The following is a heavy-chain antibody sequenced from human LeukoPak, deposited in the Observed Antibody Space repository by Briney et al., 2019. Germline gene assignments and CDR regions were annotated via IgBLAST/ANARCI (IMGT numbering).Heavy chain of an antibody. CDR3: AGPADSSSWFNY. Sequence: ASVKVSYKASGYTFTSYGISWVRQAPGQGLEWMGWISAYNGNTNYAQKLQGRVTMTTDTSTSTAYMELRSLRSDDTAVYYCAGPADSSSWFNYWGQGTLVTVSS. V-gene: IGHV1-18*01. CDR1: GYTFTSYG. CDR2: ISAYNGNT. J-gene: IGHJ4*02. D-gene: IGHD6-13*01.